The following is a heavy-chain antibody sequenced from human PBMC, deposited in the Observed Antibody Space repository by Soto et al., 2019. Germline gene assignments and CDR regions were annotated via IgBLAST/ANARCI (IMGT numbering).Heavy chain of an antibody. D-gene: IGHD2-15*01. Sequence: HLVESGGGVVQPGGSLRLSCAASGFAFSAFGMQWVRQTPAKGLEWVAVISYDGGNKNYADSVKGRFTVSRDNSKNPLYLQVSTITVDDTAEYYCAKYRRSVLYCDAFDMWGQGTVVAVSS. CDR2: ISYDGGNK. J-gene: IGHJ3*02. CDR1: GFAFSAFG. V-gene: IGHV3-30*18. CDR3: AKYRRSVLYCDAFDM.